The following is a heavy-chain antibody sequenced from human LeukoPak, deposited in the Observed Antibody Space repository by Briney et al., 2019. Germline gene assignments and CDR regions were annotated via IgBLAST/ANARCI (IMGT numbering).Heavy chain of an antibody. D-gene: IGHD6-19*01. Sequence: ASVKVSCKASGYTFISYGISWVRQAPGQGLEWMGWISTYNGYVNYAQKLQGRVTMTTETSTSTAYMELRSLRSDDTAVYYCARNSSDWYGYMDVWGKGTTVTVSS. CDR2: ISTYNGYV. CDR1: GYTFISYG. J-gene: IGHJ6*04. CDR3: ARNSSDWYGYMDV. V-gene: IGHV1-18*01.